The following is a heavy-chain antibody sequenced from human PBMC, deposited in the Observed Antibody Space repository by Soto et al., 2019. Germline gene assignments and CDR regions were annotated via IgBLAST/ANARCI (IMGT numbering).Heavy chain of an antibody. J-gene: IGHJ4*02. D-gene: IGHD5-12*01. CDR2: ITWNSRSI. CDR1: GFTFDDYA. CDR3: AKGVEGGYDPYYFDC. Sequence: EVQLVESGGGLVQPGRSLRLSCAASGFTFDDYAVHWVRQAPGKGLEWVSGITWNSRSIAYADSVKGRFTISRDNAKTSLYLQMNSLRAEDTALYYCAKGVEGGYDPYYFDCWGQGTLVTVSS. V-gene: IGHV3-9*01.